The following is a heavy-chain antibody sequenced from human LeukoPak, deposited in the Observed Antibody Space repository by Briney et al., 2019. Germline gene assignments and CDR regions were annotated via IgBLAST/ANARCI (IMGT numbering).Heavy chain of an antibody. CDR3: ARGLSSLWFGELLEYYFDY. CDR2: IYYSGST. D-gene: IGHD3-10*01. J-gene: IGHJ4*02. CDR1: GGSISSGGYY. V-gene: IGHV4-31*03. Sequence: SETLSLTCTVSGGSISSGGYYWSWIRQHPGKGLEWIGYIYYSGSTYYNPSLKSRVTISVDTSKNQFSLKLSSVTAAVTAVYYCARGLSSLWFGELLEYYFDYWGQGTLVTVSS.